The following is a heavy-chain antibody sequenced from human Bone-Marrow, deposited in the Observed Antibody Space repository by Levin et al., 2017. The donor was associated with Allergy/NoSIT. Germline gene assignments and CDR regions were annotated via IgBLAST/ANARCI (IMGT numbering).Heavy chain of an antibody. D-gene: IGHD3-3*01. CDR2: INHSGGP. CDR1: GGSLKGYQ. J-gene: IGHJ6*02. V-gene: IGHV4-34*01. Sequence: ASETLSLNCVVDGGSLKGYQWTWIRQPPGQGLEFIGEINHSGGPNYNPSLLRRVTMSVDTSKNQISLNLTSVTAADTAVYFCARGRFLQWSLEFFGLDVWGQGTPVIVSS. CDR3: ARGRFLQWSLEFFGLDV.